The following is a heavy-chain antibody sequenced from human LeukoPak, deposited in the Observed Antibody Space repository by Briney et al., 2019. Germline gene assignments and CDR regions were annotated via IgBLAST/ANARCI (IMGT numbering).Heavy chain of an antibody. D-gene: IGHD2-15*01. Sequence: GGSLRLSCAASGFTFSDSAMHWVRQASGKGLEWVGRIRNRANNYMTAYAASGEGRFTISRDDLQNTAYLQMNSLKTEDAAMYYCTRLKGDSAEDNFDFWGQGTLVTVSS. CDR1: GFTFSDSA. V-gene: IGHV3-73*01. CDR3: TRLKGDSAEDNFDF. J-gene: IGHJ4*02. CDR2: IRNRANNYMT.